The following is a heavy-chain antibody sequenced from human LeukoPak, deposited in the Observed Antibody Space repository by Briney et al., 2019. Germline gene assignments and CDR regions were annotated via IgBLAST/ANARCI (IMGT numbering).Heavy chain of an antibody. CDR1: SGSISGSTYY. V-gene: IGHV4-39*01. CDR3: ARSRGSSDGPFDP. J-gene: IGHJ5*02. CDR2: MYYSGST. D-gene: IGHD2-15*01. Sequence: PSETPSLTCTVSSGSISGSTYYWGWSRQPPGKGLEWIGSMYYSGSTYYNPSLKSRVTISVDTSKNQFSLKLTSVTAADTAVYYCARSRGSSDGPFDPWGQGTLVTVSS.